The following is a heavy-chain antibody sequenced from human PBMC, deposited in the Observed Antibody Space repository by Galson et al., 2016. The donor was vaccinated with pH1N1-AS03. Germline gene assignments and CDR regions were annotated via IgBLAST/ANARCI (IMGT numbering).Heavy chain of an antibody. CDR1: GYSFSDYW. CDR2: IHPRDSDT. J-gene: IGHJ4*01. Sequence: QSGAEVKKPGESVKISCKGPGYSFSDYWIAWVRQMPGKGLEWMGIIHPRDSDTRYSPSFQGRVSITADKSISTAYLQWSSLKASDTATYYCARHLSSPFSSSSGYWGHGTLVTVSS. CDR3: ARHLSSPFSSSSGY. D-gene: IGHD6-13*01. V-gene: IGHV5-51*01.